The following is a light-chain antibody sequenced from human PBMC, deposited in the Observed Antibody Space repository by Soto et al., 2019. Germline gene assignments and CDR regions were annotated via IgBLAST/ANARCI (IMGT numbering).Light chain of an antibody. CDR1: QSISTY. V-gene: IGKV1-39*01. CDR3: QQSYSISPYT. CDR2: AAS. Sequence: DIQMTQSPSSLSASVGDKVTITCRASQSISTYLNWYQQKPGKAPKLLIFAASSLQSGVPSRFSGSGSGTEFPLTISGLQPEDFSTYFCQQSYSISPYTFGQGTKLGIK. J-gene: IGKJ2*01.